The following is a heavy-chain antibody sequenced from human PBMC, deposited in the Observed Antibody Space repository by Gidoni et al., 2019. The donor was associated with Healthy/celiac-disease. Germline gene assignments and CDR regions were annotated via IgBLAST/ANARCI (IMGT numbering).Heavy chain of an antibody. V-gene: IGHV3-23*01. D-gene: IGHD4-17*01. CDR1: GFTSSSYA. CDR2: IRGSGGST. J-gene: IGHJ4*02. CDR3: ANPIFYGDYVTDY. Sequence: EVPLLESGGGLVQPGGSLSLSRAASGFTSSSYAMSWVRQAPGKGLEWVPAIRGSGGSTYYADSVKGRFTISRDNSKNTLYLQMNSLRAEDTAVYYCANPIFYGDYVTDYWGQGTLVTVSS.